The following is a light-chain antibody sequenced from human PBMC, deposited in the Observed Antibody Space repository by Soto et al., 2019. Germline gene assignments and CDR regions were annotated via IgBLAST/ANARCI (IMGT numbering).Light chain of an antibody. J-gene: IGKJ5*01. V-gene: IGKV1-12*01. CDR3: QQAHSFPVT. CDR2: AAS. Sequence: DIQMTQSPSSVSAAVGDRVTITCRASQGISSWLAWYQQQPGRAPKLLIYAASTLQRGVPSRFSGSGSGTDFSRTISSLQPEDFATYYCQQAHSFPVTFGQGTRLEI. CDR1: QGISSW.